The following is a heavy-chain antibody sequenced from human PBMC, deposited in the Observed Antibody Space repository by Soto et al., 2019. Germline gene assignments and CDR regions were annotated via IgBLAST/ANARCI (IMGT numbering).Heavy chain of an antibody. CDR2: ISGSGGST. Sequence: EVQLLESGGGLVQPGGSLRLSCAASGFTFSSYAMSWVRQAPGNGLEWVSAISGSGGSTYYADSVKGRFTIARDNSKNTLYLQMNSLRAEDTAVYYCAKDPHYGSGSLLSYGMDVWGQGTTVTVSS. D-gene: IGHD3-10*01. CDR1: GFTFSSYA. CDR3: AKDPHYGSGSLLSYGMDV. J-gene: IGHJ6*02. V-gene: IGHV3-23*01.